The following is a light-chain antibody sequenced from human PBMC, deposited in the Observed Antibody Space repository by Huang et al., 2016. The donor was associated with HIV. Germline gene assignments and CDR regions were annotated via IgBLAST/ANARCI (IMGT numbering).Light chain of an antibody. Sequence: EIVMTQSPATLSVFPGEKATLSCRASQTISNNLAWYQQKPGQAPRLLIYGASTRATDIPARFSGSGSGTDFTLTISSLQSEDFAVYDCQHYNNWPPLTFGGGTKVEIK. CDR3: QHYNNWPPLT. CDR2: GAS. J-gene: IGKJ4*01. V-gene: IGKV3-15*01. CDR1: QTISNN.